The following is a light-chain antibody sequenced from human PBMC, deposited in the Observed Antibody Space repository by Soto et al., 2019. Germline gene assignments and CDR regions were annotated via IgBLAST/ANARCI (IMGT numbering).Light chain of an antibody. Sequence: DIQMTQSPSTLSASVGDRVTITCRASQSISSWLAWDQQKPVKAPKLLIYKASSLESGVPSRFSGSGSGTEFTLTISCLPPDDFATYYCQRYNSYSYTFGQGTKLDIK. J-gene: IGKJ2*01. CDR1: QSISSW. CDR2: KAS. CDR3: QRYNSYSYT. V-gene: IGKV1-5*03.